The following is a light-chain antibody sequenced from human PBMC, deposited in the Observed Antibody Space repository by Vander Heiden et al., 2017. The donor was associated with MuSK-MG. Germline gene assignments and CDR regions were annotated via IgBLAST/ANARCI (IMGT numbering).Light chain of an antibody. V-gene: IGKV3-20*01. CDR1: QSVSSSY. J-gene: IGKJ2*01. CDR2: GAS. CDR3: QQYGSSPLHT. Sequence: EIVLTQSPGTLSLSPGERATLSCRASQSVSSSYLAWYQQKPGQAPRLLIYGASSRATGIPDRFSGSGYGTDFTLTISRLEPEDFAVYYCQQYGSSPLHTFGQGTKLXIK.